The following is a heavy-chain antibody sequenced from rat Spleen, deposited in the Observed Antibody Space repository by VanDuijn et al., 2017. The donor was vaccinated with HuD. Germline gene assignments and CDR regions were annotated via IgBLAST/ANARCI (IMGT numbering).Heavy chain of an antibody. J-gene: IGHJ3*01. CDR3: AAYDNAYASSY. D-gene: IGHD1-12*01. CDR1: GYSITSNY. V-gene: IGHV3-1*01. Sequence: EVQLQESGPGLVKPSQSLSLTCSVTGYSITSNYWAWIRKFPGNKMEWMGYISYSGSTSYNPSLKSRISITRDTSKNQFFLQLQSVTTEDTAAYYCAAYDNAYASSYWGQCTLVAVSS. CDR2: ISYSGST.